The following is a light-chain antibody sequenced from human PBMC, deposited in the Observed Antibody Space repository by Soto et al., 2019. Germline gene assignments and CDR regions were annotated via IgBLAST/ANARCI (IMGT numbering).Light chain of an antibody. V-gene: IGKV3-20*01. Sequence: ESVLTRSPGTLSLSPGERATLSCRASQLVSRNLAWYQQKPGQAPRFLIYGASTRATGIPDRFSGGGSGTDFTLTISRLEPEDFAVYYCQQFGSYPLTFGGGTKVDIK. CDR1: QLVSRN. CDR3: QQFGSYPLT. CDR2: GAS. J-gene: IGKJ4*01.